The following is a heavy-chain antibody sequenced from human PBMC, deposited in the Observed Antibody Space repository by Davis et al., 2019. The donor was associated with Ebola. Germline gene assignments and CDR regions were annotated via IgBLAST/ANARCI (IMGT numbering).Heavy chain of an antibody. V-gene: IGHV4-4*07. CDR2: IYTDGTT. Sequence: MPSETLSLTCTVPGGSITDYYWNWIRQPAEKGLEWLGRIYTDGTTNHNPSLWSRVTMSLDTSKNQFSLTLTSVTAADTAVYYCARLVPAADNWFDPWGQGTLVTVSS. J-gene: IGHJ5*02. CDR1: GGSITDYY. D-gene: IGHD2-2*01. CDR3: ARLVPAADNWFDP.